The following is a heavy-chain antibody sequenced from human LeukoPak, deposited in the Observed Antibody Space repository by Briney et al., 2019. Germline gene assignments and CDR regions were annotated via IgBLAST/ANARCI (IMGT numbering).Heavy chain of an antibody. Sequence: PSETLSLTCTVSGGSISSGGYYWSWIRQPPGKGLEWIGYIYHSGSTYYNPSLKSRVTISVDTSKNQFSLKLSSVTAADTAVYYCARVLRYFDWLSGYFDLWGRGTLVTVSS. CDR3: ARVLRYFDWLSGYFDL. J-gene: IGHJ2*01. V-gene: IGHV4-30-2*01. D-gene: IGHD3-9*01. CDR2: IYHSGST. CDR1: GGSISSGGYY.